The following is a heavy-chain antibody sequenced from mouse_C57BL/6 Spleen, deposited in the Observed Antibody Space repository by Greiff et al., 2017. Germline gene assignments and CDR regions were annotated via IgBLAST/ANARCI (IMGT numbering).Heavy chain of an antibody. V-gene: IGHV5-6*02. D-gene: IGHD1-1*01. CDR1: GFTFSSYG. Sequence: EVKLVESGGDLVKPGGSLKLSCAASGFTFSSYGMSWVRQTPDKRLEWVATISSGGSYTYYPDSVKGRFTISRDNAKNTLYLQMSSLKSEDTAMYDCARRGGDSYGGYFDVWGTGTTVTVSS. CDR3: ARRGGDSYGGYFDV. J-gene: IGHJ1*03. CDR2: ISSGGSYT.